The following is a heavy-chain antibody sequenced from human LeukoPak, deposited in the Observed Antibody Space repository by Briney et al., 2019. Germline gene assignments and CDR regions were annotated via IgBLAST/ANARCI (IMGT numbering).Heavy chain of an antibody. CDR2: ISYDGSNK. V-gene: IGHV3-30*18. CDR3: AKVRMIDAFDI. Sequence: PGGSLRLSCAASGFTFSSYGMHWVRQAPGRGLEWVAVISYDGSNKYYADSVKGRFTISGDNSKNTLYLQMNSLRAEDTAVYYCAKVRMIDAFDIWGQGTMVTVSS. CDR1: GFTFSSYG. D-gene: IGHD3-22*01. J-gene: IGHJ3*02.